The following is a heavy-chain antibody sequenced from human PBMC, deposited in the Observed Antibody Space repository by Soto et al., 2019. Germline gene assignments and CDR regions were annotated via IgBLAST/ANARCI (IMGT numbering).Heavy chain of an antibody. J-gene: IGHJ6*02. D-gene: IGHD3-10*01. CDR1: GFTFSSYG. V-gene: IGHV3-33*01. Sequence: GGSLRLSCAASGFTFSSYGMHWVRQAPGKGLEWVAVIWYDGSNKYYADSVKGRFTISRDNSKNTLYLQMNSLRAEDTAVYYCARSRVLWFGELLAPMDVWGQGTTVTVSS. CDR2: IWYDGSNK. CDR3: ARSRVLWFGELLAPMDV.